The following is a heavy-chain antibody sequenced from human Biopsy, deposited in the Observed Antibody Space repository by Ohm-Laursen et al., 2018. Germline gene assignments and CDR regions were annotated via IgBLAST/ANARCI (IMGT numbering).Heavy chain of an antibody. D-gene: IGHD2-15*01. CDR3: ARNVRLQMTEHSGVISYSRYFAMDA. V-gene: IGHV3-11*01. CDR1: GFTFTDYD. J-gene: IGHJ6*02. Sequence: SLRLSCAASGFTFTDYDMSWVRHVPGQGLQWLALVSATATSVYYADSVRGRFFISRDNAENSVFLEMSNLRADDTALYYCARNVRLQMTEHSGVISYSRYFAMDAWGQGTTVTVPS. CDR2: VSATATSV.